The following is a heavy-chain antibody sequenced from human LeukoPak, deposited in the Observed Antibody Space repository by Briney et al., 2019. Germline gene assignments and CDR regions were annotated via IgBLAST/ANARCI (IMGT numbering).Heavy chain of an antibody. CDR1: GYTFTGYY. Sequence: ASVKVSCKASGYTFTGYYMHWVRQAPGQGLEWMGWINPNSGGTNYAQKFQGRVTMTRDTSISTAYMELSRLRSDDTAVYYCARDKGVGAYFDYWGQGTRVTVSS. CDR2: INPNSGGT. CDR3: ARDKGVGAYFDY. V-gene: IGHV1-2*02. J-gene: IGHJ4*02. D-gene: IGHD1-26*01.